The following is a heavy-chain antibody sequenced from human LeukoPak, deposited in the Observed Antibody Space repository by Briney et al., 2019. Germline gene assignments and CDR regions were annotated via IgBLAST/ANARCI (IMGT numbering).Heavy chain of an antibody. CDR3: ARVARYYYYGMDV. CDR1: GGSFSGYY. J-gene: IGHJ6*02. CDR2: INHSGST. V-gene: IGHV4-34*01. Sequence: SETLSLTCAVYGGSFSGYYWSWIRQPPAKGLEWIGEINHSGSTNYNPSLKSRVTISVDTSKNQFSLKLSSVTAADTAVYYCARVARYYYYGMDVWGQGTTVTVSS.